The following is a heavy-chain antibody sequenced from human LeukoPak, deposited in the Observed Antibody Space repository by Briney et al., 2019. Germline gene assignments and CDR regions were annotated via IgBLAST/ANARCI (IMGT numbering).Heavy chain of an antibody. CDR3: ARGGSKHYDILTGYSPIIDY. CDR2: IYYSGST. J-gene: IGHJ4*02. V-gene: IGHV4-59*01. D-gene: IGHD3-9*01. CDR1: GGSISSYY. Sequence: SETLSLTCTVSGGSISSYYWSWIRQPPGKGLEWIGYIYYSGSTNYNPSLKSRVTISVDTSKNQFSLKLSSVTAADTAVYYCARGGSKHYDILTGYSPIIDYWGQGTLVTVSS.